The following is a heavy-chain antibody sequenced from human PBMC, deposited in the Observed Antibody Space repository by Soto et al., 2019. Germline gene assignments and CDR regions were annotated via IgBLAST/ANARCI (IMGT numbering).Heavy chain of an antibody. D-gene: IGHD2-2*01. V-gene: IGHV4-39*01. J-gene: IGHJ6*02. Sequence: TXETLSLTCTVSGCSISSSSYYWGWIRQPPGKGLEWIGSIYYSGSTYYNPSLKSRVTISVDTSKNQFSLKLSSVTAADTAVYYCARHWGPPPTYQLLSYYYYYGMDVWGQGTTVTVSS. CDR2: IYYSGST. CDR3: ARHWGPPPTYQLLSYYYYYGMDV. CDR1: GCSISSSSYY.